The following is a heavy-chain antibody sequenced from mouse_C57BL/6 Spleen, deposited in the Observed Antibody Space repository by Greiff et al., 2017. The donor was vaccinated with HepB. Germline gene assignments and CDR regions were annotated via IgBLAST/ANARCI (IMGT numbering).Heavy chain of an antibody. D-gene: IGHD2-3*01. CDR1: GYTFTSYW. Sequence: QVQLKQPGAELVRPGSSVKLSCKASGYTFTSYWMHWVKQRPIQGLEWIGNIDPSDSETHYNQKFKDKATLTVDKSSSTAYMQLSSLTSEDSAVYYCARSSYDGYSYWGQGTTLTVSS. CDR2: IDPSDSET. J-gene: IGHJ2*01. V-gene: IGHV1-52*01. CDR3: ARSSYDGYSY.